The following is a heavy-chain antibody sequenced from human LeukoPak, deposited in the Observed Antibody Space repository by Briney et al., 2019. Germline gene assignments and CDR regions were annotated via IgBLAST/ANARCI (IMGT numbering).Heavy chain of an antibody. CDR1: GGPISSRTDY. D-gene: IGHD6-6*01. J-gene: IGHJ6*03. Sequence: SETLSLTCTVSGGPISSRTDYWGWIRKPPGKGLEWIGTSYYSGTTYYNPSLKSRVTISLDTSKNQFSLKLSSVTAADTAIYYCARDFSSSSTVYYYYYMDVWGKGTTVTVSS. CDR2: SYYSGTT. CDR3: ARDFSSSSTVYYYYYMDV. V-gene: IGHV4-39*07.